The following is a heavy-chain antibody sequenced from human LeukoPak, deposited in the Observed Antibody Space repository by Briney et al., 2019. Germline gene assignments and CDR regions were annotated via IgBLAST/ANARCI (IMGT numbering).Heavy chain of an antibody. D-gene: IGHD1-1*01. Sequence: GGSLRLSCVATGLAFQNYWMTWVRQAPGKGPEWVATIRPDGSTFTYVDAVRGRFTISRDNPKNPLYLQMNSLRAEDTAVYYCARAVDWNDGGYYFDYWGQGTLVTVSS. CDR3: ARAVDWNDGGYYFDY. CDR2: IRPDGSTF. CDR1: GLAFQNYW. J-gene: IGHJ4*02. V-gene: IGHV3-7*01.